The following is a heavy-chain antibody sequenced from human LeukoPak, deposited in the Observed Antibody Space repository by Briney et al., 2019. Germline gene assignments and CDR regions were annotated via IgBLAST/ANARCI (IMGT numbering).Heavy chain of an antibody. V-gene: IGHV3-9*01. D-gene: IGHD6-19*01. J-gene: IGHJ4*02. Sequence: GGSLRLSCAASGFTFDDYAMHWVQQAPGKGLEWVSGISWNSGSIGYADSVKGRFTISRDNAKNSLYLQMNSLRAEDTALYYCASTGYSSGWYDANFDYWGQGTLVTVSS. CDR3: ASTGYSSGWYDANFDY. CDR1: GFTFDDYA. CDR2: ISWNSGSI.